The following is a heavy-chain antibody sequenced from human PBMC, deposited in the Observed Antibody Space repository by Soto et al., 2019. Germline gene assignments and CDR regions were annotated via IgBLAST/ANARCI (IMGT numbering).Heavy chain of an antibody. CDR1: GFTFSSYG. D-gene: IGHD1-1*01. J-gene: IGHJ6*02. V-gene: IGHV3-30*03. Sequence: QVQLVESGGGVVQPGRSLRLSCAASGFTFSSYGMHWVRQAPGKGLEWVAVISYDGSNKYYADSVKGRFTISRDNSKNTLYLQMNSLRAEDMAVYYCAYPSPGKGPNYYGMDVWGQGTTVTVS. CDR2: ISYDGSNK. CDR3: AYPSPGKGPNYYGMDV.